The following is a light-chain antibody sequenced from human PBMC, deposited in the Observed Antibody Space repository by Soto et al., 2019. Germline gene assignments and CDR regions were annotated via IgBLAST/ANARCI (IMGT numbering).Light chain of an antibody. CDR1: QSVSRY. J-gene: IGKJ1*01. CDR2: HAS. CDR3: QQYNSWLWT. V-gene: IGKV3-11*01. Sequence: EIVLTQSPATLSLSPGERATLSCRASQSVSRYLAWYQQKPGQAPRLLIYHASNRATGIPARFSGSGSGTDFTLTISSLQSEDSAVYYCQQYNSWLWTFGQGTKVDIK.